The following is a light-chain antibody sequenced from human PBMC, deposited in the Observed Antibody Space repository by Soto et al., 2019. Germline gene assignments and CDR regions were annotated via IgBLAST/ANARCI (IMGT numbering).Light chain of an antibody. J-gene: IGKJ4*01. CDR1: QSIRTN. V-gene: IGKV3D-15*01. CDR2: GAS. Sequence: EIMMTQFPATLSVSPGERATLSCRASQSIRTNLAWYQQKPGQGPRLLMYGASTRATGTPARFSGSGSGTEFTLTISSLQSEDFTLYYCQQYNNWPPTFGGGTKVGIK. CDR3: QQYNNWPPT.